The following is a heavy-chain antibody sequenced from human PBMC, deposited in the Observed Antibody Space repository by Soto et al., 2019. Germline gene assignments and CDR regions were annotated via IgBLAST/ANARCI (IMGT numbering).Heavy chain of an antibody. J-gene: IGHJ5*02. CDR3: TTDLWRIAVVVGSTGYFNP. CDR2: IKSKTDGGTT. CDR1: EVTFSNSW. Sequence: GGALSLYCAASEVTFSNSWMSWLRHGPVTLAACVVRIKSKTDGGTTEYAAPVRGRFTISRDDSKNTLYLQMNSLKTEDTAVYYCTTDLWRIAVVVGSTGYFNPWGQGTPVTVSS. D-gene: IGHD2-15*01. V-gene: IGHV3-15*01.